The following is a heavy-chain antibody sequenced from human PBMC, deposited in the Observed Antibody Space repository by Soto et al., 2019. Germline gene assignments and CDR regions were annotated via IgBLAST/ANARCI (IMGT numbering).Heavy chain of an antibody. Sequence: QVQLVQSGAEVKKPGASVKVYCKASGYTFTSYGISWVLQAPGQGRECMGWISAYNGNTNYAQKLQCRVTMTTDTSTSTAYMELRSLRSDDTAVYYCARDMRYYYDSSGYYLDAFDIWGQGTMVTVSS. CDR3: ARDMRYYYDSSGYYLDAFDI. J-gene: IGHJ3*02. D-gene: IGHD3-22*01. CDR1: GYTFTSYG. CDR2: ISAYNGNT. V-gene: IGHV1-18*01.